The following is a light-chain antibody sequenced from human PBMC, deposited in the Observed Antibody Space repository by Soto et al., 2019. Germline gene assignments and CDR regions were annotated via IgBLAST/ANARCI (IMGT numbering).Light chain of an antibody. CDR3: QQYGNAPFT. Sequence: ELVLTHSPGTLSFSPGEGAALTSSASQSVSSSYLAWFQQKPGQAPRLLIYGASSRATGIPDRFSGSGSGTDFTLTISRLEPEDFAVYYCQQYGNAPFTFGPGTKVDI. V-gene: IGKV3-20*01. CDR1: QSVSSSY. J-gene: IGKJ3*01. CDR2: GAS.